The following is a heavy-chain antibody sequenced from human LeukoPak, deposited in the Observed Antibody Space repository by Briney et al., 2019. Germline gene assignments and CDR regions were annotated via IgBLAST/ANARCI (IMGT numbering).Heavy chain of an antibody. CDR2: ISGSGGST. D-gene: IGHD6-19*01. Sequence: PGGSLRLSCAASGFTFSSYSMNWVRQAPGKGLEWVSAISGSGGSTYYADSVKGRFTISRDNSKNTLYLQMNSLRAEDTAVYYCAKETNQAVAGALDYWGQGTLVTVSS. V-gene: IGHV3-23*01. J-gene: IGHJ4*02. CDR3: AKETNQAVAGALDY. CDR1: GFTFSSYS.